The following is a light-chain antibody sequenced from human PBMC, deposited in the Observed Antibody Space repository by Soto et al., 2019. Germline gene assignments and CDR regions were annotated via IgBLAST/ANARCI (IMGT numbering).Light chain of an antibody. J-gene: IGKJ4*01. CDR3: QLYGVYYPRT. CDR2: RAY. Sequence: DIQMTQSPSTLSASVGDKVTITCRASQIIGDYLAWYQQKPGKAPVLLIYRAYTLESGVPSRFSGSGSGTEFSLTICSLQPDDFATDYCQLYGVYYPRTFGGGTKVEL. V-gene: IGKV1-5*03. CDR1: QIIGDY.